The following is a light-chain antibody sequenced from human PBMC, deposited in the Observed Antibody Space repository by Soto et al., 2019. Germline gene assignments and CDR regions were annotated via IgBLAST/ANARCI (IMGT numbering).Light chain of an antibody. CDR1: QTISRW. J-gene: IGKJ4*01. CDR3: QQLNSYPIAT. Sequence: DIQMTQSPSTLSGSVGDRVTITGRASQTISRWLAWYQQKPGKAPKLLIYKASTLKSGVPSRLSGSGSGREFTLTISSLQPEDFATYHCQQLNSYPIATFGGATKVDIK. V-gene: IGKV1-5*03. CDR2: KAS.